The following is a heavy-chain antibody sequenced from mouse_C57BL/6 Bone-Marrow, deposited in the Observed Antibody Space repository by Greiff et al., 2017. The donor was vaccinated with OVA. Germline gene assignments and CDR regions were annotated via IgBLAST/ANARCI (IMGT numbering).Heavy chain of an antibody. J-gene: IGHJ1*03. Sequence: QVQLKESGTELVKPGASVKLSCKASGYTFTSYWMHWVKQRPGQGLEWIGNINPSNGGTNYNEKFKSKATLTVDKSSSTAYMQLSSLTSEDSAVYYCARRDYYGSSYVDFDVWGTGTTVTVSS. CDR3: ARRDYYGSSYVDFDV. CDR1: GYTFTSYW. V-gene: IGHV1-53*01. CDR2: INPSNGGT. D-gene: IGHD1-1*01.